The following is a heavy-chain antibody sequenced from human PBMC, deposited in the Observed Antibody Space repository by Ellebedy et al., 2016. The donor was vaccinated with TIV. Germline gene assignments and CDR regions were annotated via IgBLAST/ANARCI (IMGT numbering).Heavy chain of an antibody. CDR3: ARSPYTGYSDLGFDY. CDR1: GFTFSNYW. Sequence: PVGSLRLSCAASGFTFSNYWMSWVRQAPGKGLEWVANIKQGGSETYYVDSVKGRFTISRDNAKNSLYLQMNSLRADDTAVYYCARSPYTGYSDLGFDYWGQGSLVTVSS. V-gene: IGHV3-7*01. J-gene: IGHJ4*02. D-gene: IGHD2-2*02. CDR2: IKQGGSET.